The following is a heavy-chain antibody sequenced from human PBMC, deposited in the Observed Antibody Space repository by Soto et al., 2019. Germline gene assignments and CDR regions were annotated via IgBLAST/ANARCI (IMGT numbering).Heavy chain of an antibody. Sequence: TLSLTCAVSGGSISSGGYSWSCIRQPPGKGLEWIGYIYHSGSTYYNPSLKSRVTISVDRSKNQFSLKLSSVTAADTAVYYCARASHSNYYYGMDVWGQGTTVTVSS. D-gene: IGHD4-4*01. CDR1: GGSISSGGYS. CDR2: IYHSGST. V-gene: IGHV4-30-2*01. CDR3: ARASHSNYYYGMDV. J-gene: IGHJ6*02.